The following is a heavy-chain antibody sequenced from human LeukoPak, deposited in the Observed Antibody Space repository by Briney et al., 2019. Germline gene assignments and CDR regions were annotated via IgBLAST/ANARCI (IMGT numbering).Heavy chain of an antibody. J-gene: IGHJ4*02. D-gene: IGHD3-22*01. Sequence: GGSLRLSCAASGFTFSSYDMHWVRQAPGKGLEWVSAICTAGDTYYPGSVKGRFTISRENAKNSLYLQMNSLRAGDTAVYYCARGVKTYYYDSSGYYYDYWGQGTLVTVSS. CDR3: ARGVKTYYYDSSGYYYDY. CDR1: GFTFSSYD. V-gene: IGHV3-13*01. CDR2: ICTAGDT.